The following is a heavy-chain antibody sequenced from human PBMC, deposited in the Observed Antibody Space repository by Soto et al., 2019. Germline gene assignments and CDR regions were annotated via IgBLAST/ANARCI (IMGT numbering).Heavy chain of an antibody. Sequence: GGPLILSCPAGGFHFISYCMHRVRKAPGKGLEWVAVISYDGSNKYYADSVKGRFTISRDNSKNTLYLQMNSLRAEDTAVYYCAKRKGNYYDSSGSAFDIWGQGTMVTVSS. CDR1: GFHFISYC. V-gene: IGHV3-30*18. J-gene: IGHJ3*02. CDR3: AKRKGNYYDSSGSAFDI. CDR2: ISYDGSNK. D-gene: IGHD3-22*01.